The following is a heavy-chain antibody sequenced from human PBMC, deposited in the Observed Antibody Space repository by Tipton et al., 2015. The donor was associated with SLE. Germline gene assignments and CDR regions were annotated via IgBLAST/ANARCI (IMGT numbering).Heavy chain of an antibody. CDR3: ARDPVQLWSLYWYFDL. V-gene: IGHV4-34*01. CDR1: GGSFSGYY. Sequence: TLSLTCAVYGGSFSGYYWSWIRQPPGKGLEWIGEINHSGSTNYNPSLKSRVTISVDTSKNQFSLKLSSVTAADTAVYYCARDPVQLWSLYWYFDLWGRGTLVTVSS. CDR2: INHSGST. J-gene: IGHJ2*01. D-gene: IGHD5-18*01.